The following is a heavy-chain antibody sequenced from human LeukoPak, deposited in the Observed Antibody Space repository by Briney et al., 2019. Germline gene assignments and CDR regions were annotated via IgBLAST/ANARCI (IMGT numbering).Heavy chain of an antibody. CDR3: AKDKGSGNFYFDY. Sequence: GGSLRLSCAASGFTFSSKGMSWVRQAPGKGLEWVSAISGSGGSTYYADSVKGRFTISRANSKNTLYLQMNSLRGEDTAVYYCAKDKGSGNFYFDYWGQGTLVTVSS. CDR2: ISGSGGST. J-gene: IGHJ4*02. CDR1: GFTFSSKG. V-gene: IGHV3-23*01. D-gene: IGHD6-19*01.